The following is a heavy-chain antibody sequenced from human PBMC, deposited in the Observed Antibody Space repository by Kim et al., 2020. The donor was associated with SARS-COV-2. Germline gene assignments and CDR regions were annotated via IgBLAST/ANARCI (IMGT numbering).Heavy chain of an antibody. CDR2: IIPIFGTA. V-gene: IGHV1-69*13. Sequence: SVKVSCKASGGTFSSYAISWVRQAPGQGLEWMGGIIPIFGTANYAQKFQGRVTITADESTSTAYMELSSLRSEDTAVYYCARDFNGYYYGMDVWGQGTTVTVSS. D-gene: IGHD3-16*02. CDR1: GGTFSSYA. CDR3: ARDFNGYYYGMDV. J-gene: IGHJ6*02.